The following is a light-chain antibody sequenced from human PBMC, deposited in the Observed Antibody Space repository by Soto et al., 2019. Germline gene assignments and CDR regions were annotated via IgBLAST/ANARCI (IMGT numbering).Light chain of an antibody. Sequence: DVVMTQPPLSLSVAPGQPASIACKSSQRLLHITGETFLFWYLQKPGQSPQLLIYEVTTRVSGLPERFGGSGSGTDFTLEISRVETDDVGIYYCMQSTQLPPTFGQGTRLGIE. CDR1: QRLLHITGETF. J-gene: IGKJ5*01. V-gene: IGKV2D-29*02. CDR3: MQSTQLPPT. CDR2: EVT.